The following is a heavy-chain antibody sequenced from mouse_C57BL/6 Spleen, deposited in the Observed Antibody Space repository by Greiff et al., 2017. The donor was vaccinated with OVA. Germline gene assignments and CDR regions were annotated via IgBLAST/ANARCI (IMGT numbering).Heavy chain of an antibody. CDR2: INPSTGGT. V-gene: IGHV1-42*01. J-gene: IGHJ3*01. D-gene: IGHD1-1*01. CDR3: AREGYYGSSYGFAY. Sequence: EVKLQQSGPELVKPGASVKISCKASGYSFTGYYMNWVKQSPEKSLEWIGEINPSTGGTTYNQKFKAKATLTVDKSSSTAYMQLKSLTSEDSAVYYCAREGYYGSSYGFAYWGQGTLVTVSA. CDR1: GYSFTGYY.